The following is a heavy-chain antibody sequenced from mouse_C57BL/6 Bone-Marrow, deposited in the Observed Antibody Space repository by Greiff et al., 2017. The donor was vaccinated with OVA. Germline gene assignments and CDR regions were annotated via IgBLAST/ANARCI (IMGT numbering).Heavy chain of an antibody. CDR2: INPSSGYT. J-gene: IGHJ3*01. CDR3: ARLLLLRDWFAY. CDR1: GYTFTSYW. V-gene: IGHV1-7*01. Sequence: LVESGADLAKPGASVKLSCKASGYTFTSYWMHWVKQRPGQGLEWIGYINPSSGYTKYNQKFKDKATLTSDKSSSTAYMQLSSLTYEDSAVYYCARLLLLRDWFAYWGQGTLVTVSA. D-gene: IGHD1-1*01.